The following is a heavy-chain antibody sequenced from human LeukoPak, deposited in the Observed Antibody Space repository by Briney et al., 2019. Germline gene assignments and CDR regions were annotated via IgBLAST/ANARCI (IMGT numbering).Heavy chain of an antibody. V-gene: IGHV3-23*01. CDR2: ISGSGSST. CDR1: GFTFSSYA. J-gene: IGHJ4*02. CDR3: AKDPPAATVVDY. Sequence: GGSLRLSCAASGFTFSSYAMSWVRQAPGKGLEWVSDISGSGSSTYYADSVKGRFTISRDNSKNTLDLHMNNLRAEDTAVYYCAKDPPAATVVDYWGQGTLVTVSS. D-gene: IGHD6-13*01.